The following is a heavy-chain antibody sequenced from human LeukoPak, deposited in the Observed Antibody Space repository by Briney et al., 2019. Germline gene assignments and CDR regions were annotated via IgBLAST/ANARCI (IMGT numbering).Heavy chain of an antibody. Sequence: PGGSLRLSCAASGFTFSSYTMSWVRQAPGKGLEWVSTITTSDGNTYYADSVKGRFTVSRDNSKNTLFLQMNSLRAEDTAVYYCAKTYSSGWYLFDYWGQGTLVTVSS. CDR3: AKTYSSGWYLFDY. D-gene: IGHD6-19*01. CDR1: GFTFSSYT. V-gene: IGHV3-23*01. CDR2: ITTSDGNT. J-gene: IGHJ4*02.